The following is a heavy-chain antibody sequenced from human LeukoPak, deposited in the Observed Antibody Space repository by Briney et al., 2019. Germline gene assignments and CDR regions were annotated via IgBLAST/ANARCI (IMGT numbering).Heavy chain of an antibody. CDR2: INHSGST. J-gene: IGHJ5*02. V-gene: IGHV4-34*01. CDR3: ARAPGILTGAHRYNWFDP. CDR1: GGSISSYY. Sequence: SETLSLTCTVSGGSISSYYWSWIRQPPGKGLEWIGEINHSGSTNYNPSLKSRVTISVDTSKNQFSLKLSSVTAADTAVYYCARAPGILTGAHRYNWFDPWGQGTLVTVSS. D-gene: IGHD3-9*01.